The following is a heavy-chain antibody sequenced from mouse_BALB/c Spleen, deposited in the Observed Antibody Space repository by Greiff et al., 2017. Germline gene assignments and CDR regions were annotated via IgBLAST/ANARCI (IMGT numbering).Heavy chain of an antibody. CDR2: INPSNGGT. Sequence: QVQLQQSGAELVKPGASVKLSCKASGYTFTSYYMYWVKQRPGQGLEWIGEINPSNGGTNFNEKFKSKATLTVDKSSSTAYMQLSSLTSEDSAVYYCARAGTVYAMDYWGQGTSVTVSS. J-gene: IGHJ4*01. CDR1: GYTFTSYY. D-gene: IGHD4-1*01. CDR3: ARAGTVYAMDY. V-gene: IGHV1S81*02.